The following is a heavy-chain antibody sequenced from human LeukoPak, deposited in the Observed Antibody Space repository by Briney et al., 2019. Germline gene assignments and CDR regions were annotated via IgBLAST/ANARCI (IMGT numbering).Heavy chain of an antibody. V-gene: IGHV1-18*01. Sequence: ASVKVSCKASGYTFTSYGISWVRQAPGQGLEWMGWISAYNGNTNYAQKLQGRVTMTTDTSTSTAYMELRSLRPDDTAVYYCARAYCSGGSCYLDENAFDIWGQGTMVTVSS. J-gene: IGHJ3*02. D-gene: IGHD2-15*01. CDR3: ARAYCSGGSCYLDENAFDI. CDR2: ISAYNGNT. CDR1: GYTFTSYG.